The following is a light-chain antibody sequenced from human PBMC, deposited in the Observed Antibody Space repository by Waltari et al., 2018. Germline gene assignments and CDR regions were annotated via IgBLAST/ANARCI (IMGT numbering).Light chain of an antibody. CDR3: LQHNSYPLT. J-gene: IGKJ4*01. Sequence: DIQMTQSPSSLSASVGGTVTITCRASQGISSYLNWFQQKPGKAPKLLIYAATTLQSGVPSRFSGSGSGTEFTLTISSLQPEDFAAYYCLQHNSYPLTFGGGTKVEIK. CDR1: QGISSY. CDR2: AAT. V-gene: IGKV1-17*01.